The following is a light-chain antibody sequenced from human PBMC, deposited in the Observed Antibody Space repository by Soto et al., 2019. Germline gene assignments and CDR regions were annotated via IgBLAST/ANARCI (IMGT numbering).Light chain of an antibody. V-gene: IGLV2-8*01. CDR2: EVY. J-gene: IGLJ2*01. CDR1: STDIGGYNF. CDR3: TSSARSEDSCVG. Sequence: QSALTQPPSASGSPGQSVTISCTGTSTDIGGYNFVSWYQQQPGKAPTLLIYEVYKRPSGVPDRFSGSKSGNTASLTVSGLQADDEADYYCTSSARSEDSCVGFGGGTKRTVL.